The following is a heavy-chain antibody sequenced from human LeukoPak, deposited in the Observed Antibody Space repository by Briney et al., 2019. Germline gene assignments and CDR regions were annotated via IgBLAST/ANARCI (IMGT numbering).Heavy chain of an antibody. V-gene: IGHV4-39*07. J-gene: IGHJ6*02. CDR1: GGSISSSSYY. D-gene: IGHD6-19*01. CDR2: IYYSGST. CDR3: ATLAVAGTLEDYYYYGMDV. Sequence: SETLSLTCTVSGGSISSSSYYWGWIRQPPGKGLEWIGSIYYSGSTYYNPSLKSRVTISVDTSKNQFSLKLSSVTAADTAVYYCATLAVAGTLEDYYYYGMDVWGQGTTVTVSS.